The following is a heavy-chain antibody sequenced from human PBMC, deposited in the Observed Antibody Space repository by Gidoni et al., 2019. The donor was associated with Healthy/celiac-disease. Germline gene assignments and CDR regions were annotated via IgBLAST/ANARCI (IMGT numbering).Heavy chain of an antibody. CDR1: GFTFSSYA. CDR2: ISYDGSNK. J-gene: IGHJ4*02. CDR3: ATPADGDYALDY. Sequence: QVQLVESGGGVVQPGRSLRLACSAYGFTFSSYAMHWVRQAPGKGLEWVAVISYDGSNKYYADSVKGRFTISRDNSKNTLYLQMNSLRAEDTAVYYCATPADGDYALDYWGQGTLVTVSS. D-gene: IGHD4-17*01. V-gene: IGHV3-30-3*01.